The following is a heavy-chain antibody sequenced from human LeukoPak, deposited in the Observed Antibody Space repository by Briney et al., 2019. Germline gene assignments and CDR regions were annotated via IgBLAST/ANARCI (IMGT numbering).Heavy chain of an antibody. D-gene: IGHD2-15*01. CDR1: GGCISSCGYY. CDR2: IYYSGNT. CDR3: ARRLPSIAALDY. V-gene: IGHV4-31*03. Sequence: SETLSLTCTVSGGCISSCGYYWSWIRQHPGKGLEWIGYIYYSGNTYYTPSLKSRVTMSVDTSKNQFSLNLSSVTAADTAVYYCARRLPSIAALDYWGQGILVTVSS. J-gene: IGHJ4*02.